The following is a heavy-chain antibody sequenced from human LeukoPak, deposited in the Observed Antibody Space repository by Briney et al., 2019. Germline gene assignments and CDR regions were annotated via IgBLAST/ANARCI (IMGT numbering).Heavy chain of an antibody. CDR1: GFTFSSYA. J-gene: IGHJ5*02. CDR2: ISGSGGST. D-gene: IGHD3-10*01. Sequence: PGGSLRLSCAASGFTFSSYAVSWVRQAPGKGLEWVSAISGSGGSTYYADSVKGRFTISRDNSKNTLYLQMNSLRAEDTAVYYCAKTSDTFLRSEGGPWGQGTLVTVSS. CDR3: AKTSDTFLRSEGGP. V-gene: IGHV3-23*01.